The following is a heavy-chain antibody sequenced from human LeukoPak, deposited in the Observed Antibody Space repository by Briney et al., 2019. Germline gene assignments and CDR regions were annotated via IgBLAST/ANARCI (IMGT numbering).Heavy chain of an antibody. CDR1: GFTASGNY. D-gene: IGHD5-18*01. J-gene: IGHJ5*02. Sequence: GGSLRLSCAASGFTASGNYMNWVRQAPGKGLEWVSLINDGGSTFYADSVKGRFTISRDDSRNTLFLQMNSLRAEDTAVYYCARDRAGTQLWVESDPWGQGTLVTVSS. V-gene: IGHV3-66*02. CDR2: INDGGST. CDR3: ARDRAGTQLWVESDP.